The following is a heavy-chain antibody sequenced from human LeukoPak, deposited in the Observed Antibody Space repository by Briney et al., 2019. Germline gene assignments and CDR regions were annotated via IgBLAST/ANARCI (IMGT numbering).Heavy chain of an antibody. CDR1: GFTFSSYS. J-gene: IGHJ4*02. D-gene: IGHD3-9*01. Sequence: PGGSLRLSCAASGFTFSSYSMNWVRQAPGKGLEWVSVISGSGGSTYYADSVKGRFTISRDNSKNTLYLQMNSLRAEDTAVYYCAKGGEKWVLTAPLESWGQGTLVTVSS. V-gene: IGHV3-23*01. CDR2: ISGSGGST. CDR3: AKGGEKWVLTAPLES.